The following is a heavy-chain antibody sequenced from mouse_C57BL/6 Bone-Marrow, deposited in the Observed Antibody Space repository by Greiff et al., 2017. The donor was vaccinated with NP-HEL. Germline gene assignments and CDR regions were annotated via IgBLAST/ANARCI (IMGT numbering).Heavy chain of an antibody. D-gene: IGHD2-4*01. V-gene: IGHV5-17*01. CDR2: ISSGSSTI. J-gene: IGHJ3*01. CDR1: GFTFSDYG. CDR3: ARSIYYDYDWFAY. Sequence: EVMLVESGGGLVKPGGSLKLSCAASGFTFSDYGMHWVRQAPEKGLEWVAYISSGSSTIYYADTVKGRFTISRDNAKTTLFLQMTSLRSEDTAMYYCARSIYYDYDWFAYWGQGTLVTVSA.